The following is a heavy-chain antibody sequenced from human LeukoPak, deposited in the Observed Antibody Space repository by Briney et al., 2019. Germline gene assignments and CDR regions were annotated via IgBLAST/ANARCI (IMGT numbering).Heavy chain of an antibody. CDR3: ARHWVGYSSSLSYAFDI. D-gene: IGHD6-13*01. CDR1: GGSISSSSYY. V-gene: IGHV4-39*01. CDR2: IYYSGST. Sequence: SETLSLTCTVSGGSISSSSYYWGWIRQPPGKGLEWIGSIYYSGSTNYNPSLKSRVTISVDTSKNQFSLKLSSVTAADTAVYYCARHWVGYSSSLSYAFDIWGQGTMVTVSS. J-gene: IGHJ3*02.